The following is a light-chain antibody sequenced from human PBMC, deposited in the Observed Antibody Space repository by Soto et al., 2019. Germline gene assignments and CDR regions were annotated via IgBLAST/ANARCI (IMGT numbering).Light chain of an antibody. J-gene: IGKJ1*01. Sequence: EIVLTQSPGTLSLSPGERATLSCRASQSVSSSYLAWYQQKPGQAPRLLIYGASSRATGIPDRFSGSGSGTDFTLTISRLEPEDFAVYYCQQYGNSAGTFGQGTKVDIK. CDR1: QSVSSSY. CDR3: QQYGNSAGT. CDR2: GAS. V-gene: IGKV3-20*01.